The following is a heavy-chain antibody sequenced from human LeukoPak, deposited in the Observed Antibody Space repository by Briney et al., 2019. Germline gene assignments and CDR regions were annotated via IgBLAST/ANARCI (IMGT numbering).Heavy chain of an antibody. V-gene: IGHV3-23*01. Sequence: GGSLRLSCAASGFTFTTFAMSWVRQAPGKGLEWVSAISGSGGSTYYADSVKGRFTISRDNSKNTLYLQMNSLRAEDTAVYYCAKHEGSSGLSWFDPWGQGALVTVSS. D-gene: IGHD6-19*01. CDR2: ISGSGGST. CDR3: AKHEGSSGLSWFDP. CDR1: GFTFTTFA. J-gene: IGHJ5*02.